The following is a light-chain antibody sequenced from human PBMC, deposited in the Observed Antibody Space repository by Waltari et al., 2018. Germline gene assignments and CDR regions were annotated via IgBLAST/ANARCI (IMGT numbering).Light chain of an antibody. CDR2: AAS. J-gene: IGKJ1*01. CDR3: QQYNSDDWT. V-gene: IGKV1-39*01. Sequence: DIQMTQSPSSLSAYVGDRVTITCRASQNINSDLNWYQQKPGKAPKLLIYAASSLQSGVPSRFSGSGSGTDFTLTISSLQPDDFATYYCQQYNSDDWTFGQGTKVEI. CDR1: QNINSD.